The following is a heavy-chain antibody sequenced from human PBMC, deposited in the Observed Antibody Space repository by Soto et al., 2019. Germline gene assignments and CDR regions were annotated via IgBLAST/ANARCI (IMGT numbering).Heavy chain of an antibody. Sequence: QAALVQSGAEVKKPGASVKVSCKVSGYTLTELSMHWVRQAPGKGLEWMGVFDAEDGAASYAQNFQGRVTMTVDTSTDTAYMEVTSLRSEDTAVYYCATDLFPDYADAWVTFRPADYWGQGTQVTVSS. J-gene: IGHJ4*02. CDR2: FDAEDGAA. CDR3: ATDLFPDYADAWVTFRPADY. CDR1: GYTLTELS. V-gene: IGHV1-24*01. D-gene: IGHD3-16*02.